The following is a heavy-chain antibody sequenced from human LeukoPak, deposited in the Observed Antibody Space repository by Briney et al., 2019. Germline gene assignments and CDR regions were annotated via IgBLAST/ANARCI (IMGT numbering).Heavy chain of an antibody. J-gene: IGHJ4*02. CDR2: ISSSGSTI. CDR1: GFTFSDYE. V-gene: IGHV3-48*03. D-gene: IGHD6-19*01. Sequence: GRTLRLSCAASGFTFSDYEMNWVRQAPGKGLESVSYISSSGSTIYYADSVKGRVTISRDNAKNSLYLQMNSLRAEDTAVYYCARSWLAVAGSEYWGQGTLVTVSS. CDR3: ARSWLAVAGSEY.